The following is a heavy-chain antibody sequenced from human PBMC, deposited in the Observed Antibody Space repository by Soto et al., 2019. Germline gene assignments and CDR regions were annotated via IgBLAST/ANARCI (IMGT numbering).Heavy chain of an antibody. CDR1: GDTFSSYA. Sequence: QVQLVQSGAEVKKPGSSVKVSCKSSGDTFSSYAISWVRQAPGQGLEWMGGIIPMLGTPSYAQKFQDRVTITADKFPSTAYMELSGLRSEDTAVYYCAKEKSRYDRSGYYRPDYWGQGTLVTVSS. CDR3: AKEKSRYDRSGYYRPDY. V-gene: IGHV1-69*06. D-gene: IGHD3-22*01. J-gene: IGHJ4*02. CDR2: IIPMLGTP.